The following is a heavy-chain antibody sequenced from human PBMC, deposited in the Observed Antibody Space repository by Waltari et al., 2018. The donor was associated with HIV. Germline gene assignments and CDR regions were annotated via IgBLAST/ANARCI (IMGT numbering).Heavy chain of an antibody. J-gene: IGHJ6*02. CDR2: INTITGNP. V-gene: IGHV7-4-1*02. D-gene: IGHD6-13*01. CDR1: GYTFTSYA. Sequence: QVQLVHSGSELKKPGASVKVSCKASGYTFTSYAMNWVRQATGQGLEWMGWINTITGNPTYAQGFTGRFVLTLDTSVSTAYLQISSLKAEDTAVYYCAARPQQLAMDVWGQGTTVTVSS. CDR3: AARPQQLAMDV.